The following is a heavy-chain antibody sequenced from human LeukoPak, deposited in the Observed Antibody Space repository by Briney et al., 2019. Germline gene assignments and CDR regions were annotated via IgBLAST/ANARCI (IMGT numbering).Heavy chain of an antibody. Sequence: PGGSLRLSCAASGFTVSSNYMSWVRQAPGKGLEWVSVIYSGGSTYYADSVKGRSTISRDNSKNTLYLQMNSLRAEDTAVYYCARVGSDYDILTGPPDYWGQGTLVTVSS. D-gene: IGHD3-9*01. CDR1: GFTVSSNY. V-gene: IGHV3-53*01. CDR2: IYSGGST. CDR3: ARVGSDYDILTGPPDY. J-gene: IGHJ4*02.